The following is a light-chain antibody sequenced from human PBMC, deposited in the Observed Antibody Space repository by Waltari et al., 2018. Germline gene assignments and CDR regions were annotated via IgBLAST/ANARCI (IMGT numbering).Light chain of an antibody. V-gene: IGKV1-39*01. Sequence: DIQITQSPASLSASVGDRVTITCRTSQTISSHFNWYQQQPGKAPKVLIYSASILQSGVSPRFSGSASGTLFTLTISNLQPDDFATYYCQQSYGNPRTFGQGTRVEIK. CDR3: QQSYGNPRT. CDR2: SAS. CDR1: QTISSH. J-gene: IGKJ1*01.